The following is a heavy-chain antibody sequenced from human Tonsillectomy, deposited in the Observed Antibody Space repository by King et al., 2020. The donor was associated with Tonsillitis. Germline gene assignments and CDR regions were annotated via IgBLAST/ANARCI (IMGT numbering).Heavy chain of an antibody. J-gene: IGHJ4*02. CDR3: VTAGYASGWIFDS. Sequence: VQLVESGGGVVQPGGSLRLSCAASGFIFNDYGMHWLRQAPGKGLEWVSYIRYDGTNRYFADSVEGRFTISRDNSKNTLFLQMNSLRSEDTAVYYCVTAGYASGWIFDSWGQGTLVTVSS. CDR2: IRYDGTNR. CDR1: GFIFNDYG. D-gene: IGHD6-19*01. V-gene: IGHV3-30*02.